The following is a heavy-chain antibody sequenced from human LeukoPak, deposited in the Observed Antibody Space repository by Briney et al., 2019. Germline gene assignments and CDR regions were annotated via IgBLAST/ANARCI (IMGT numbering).Heavy chain of an antibody. Sequence: SETLSLTCAVSGYSISSYYLWWWIRQPPGKGLEWIGNIYHSGSTYYNPSLKTRVTISVDTSKNQFSLKLSSVTAADTAVYYWAGGPTFDYWGQGTLVTVSS. V-gene: IGHV4-38-2*01. CDR3: AGGPTFDY. CDR2: IYHSGST. J-gene: IGHJ4*02. CDR1: GYSISSYYL.